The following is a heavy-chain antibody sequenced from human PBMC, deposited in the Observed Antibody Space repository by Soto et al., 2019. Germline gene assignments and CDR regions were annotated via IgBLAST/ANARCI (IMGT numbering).Heavy chain of an antibody. V-gene: IGHV4-34*01. CDR1: GGSFSGYY. J-gene: IGHJ6*02. CDR3: ARDLANYYYAMDV. Sequence: KPSETLSLTCAASGGSFSGYYWSWIRQPPGKGLEWIGEINHSGSTKYNPSLKSRVTISADASKSQFSLKLSSVTAADTAVYFCARDLANYYYAMDVWGQGTTVTVSS. D-gene: IGHD3-3*02. CDR2: INHSGST.